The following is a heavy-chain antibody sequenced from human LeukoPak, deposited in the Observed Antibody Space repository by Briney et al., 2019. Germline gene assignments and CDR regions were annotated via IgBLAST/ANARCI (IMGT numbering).Heavy chain of an antibody. CDR1: GYTFTGYY. D-gene: IGHD3-22*01. V-gene: IGHV1-2*02. Sequence: ASVKVSCKASGYTFTGYYMHWVRQAPGQGLEWMGWINPNSGGTNYAQKFQGRVTMTRDTSISTAYMELSRLRSDDTAVYYCARGTYYYDSSGYYYGDAFDIWGQGTMVTVSS. CDR3: ARGTYYYDSSGYYYGDAFDI. J-gene: IGHJ3*02. CDR2: INPNSGGT.